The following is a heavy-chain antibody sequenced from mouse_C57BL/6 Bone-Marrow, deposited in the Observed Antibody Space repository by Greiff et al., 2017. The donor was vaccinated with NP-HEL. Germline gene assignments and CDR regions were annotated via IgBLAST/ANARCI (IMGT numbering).Heavy chain of an antibody. CDR1: GYTFTNYW. CDR2: IYPGGGYT. J-gene: IGHJ1*03. D-gene: IGHD1-1*01. Sequence: QVQLKQSGAELVRPGTSVKMSCKASGYTFTNYWIGWAKQRPGHGLEWIGDIYPGGGYTNYNEKFKGKATLTADKSSSTASMQFSSLTSEDSAIYYCARRNGSSPFYFDVWGTGTTVTVSS. CDR3: ARRNGSSPFYFDV. V-gene: IGHV1-63*01.